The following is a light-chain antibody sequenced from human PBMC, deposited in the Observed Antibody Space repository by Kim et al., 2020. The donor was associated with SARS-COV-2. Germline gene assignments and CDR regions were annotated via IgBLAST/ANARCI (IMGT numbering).Light chain of an antibody. Sequence: EIVLTQSPGTLSLSPGERATLSCRASQSVSSSYIAWYQQKPGQAPRLLIYGASSRATGIPDRFSGSGSGTDFTLTISRLEPEDFAVYYCQQYGSSPWTFGQGTKVDIK. J-gene: IGKJ1*01. CDR2: GAS. V-gene: IGKV3-20*01. CDR1: QSVSSSY. CDR3: QQYGSSPWT.